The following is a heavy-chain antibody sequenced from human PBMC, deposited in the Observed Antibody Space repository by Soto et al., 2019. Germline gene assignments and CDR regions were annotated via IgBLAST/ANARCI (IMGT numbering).Heavy chain of an antibody. CDR3: AKGVPLTLFDF. D-gene: IGHD3-16*01. CDR2: ISSTSSTI. Sequence: GGSLRLSCAASGFTFSSYSMNWVRQAPGKGLEWVSYISSTSSTIYYADSVKGRFTISRDNAKNSLYLQMNSLRAEDTAVYYCAKGVPLTLFDFCGQGTLVTVSS. CDR1: GFTFSSYS. V-gene: IGHV3-48*01. J-gene: IGHJ4*02.